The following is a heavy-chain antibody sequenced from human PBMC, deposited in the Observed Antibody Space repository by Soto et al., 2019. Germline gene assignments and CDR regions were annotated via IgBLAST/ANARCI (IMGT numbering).Heavy chain of an antibody. V-gene: IGHV1-46*01. D-gene: IGHD2-8*01. CDR3: ARALRNGYFYGMDI. J-gene: IGHJ6*02. Sequence: QVQLVQSGAEVKKPGASVKVSCMASGYAFSNNFMHWVRQAPAQGLELMGVINPTTGLTSNEQKFQGRITMTSDTSSSTAYMELSSLRSEDTAVYYCARALRNGYFYGMDIWGQGTTVTVSS. CDR2: INPTTGLT. CDR1: GYAFSNNF.